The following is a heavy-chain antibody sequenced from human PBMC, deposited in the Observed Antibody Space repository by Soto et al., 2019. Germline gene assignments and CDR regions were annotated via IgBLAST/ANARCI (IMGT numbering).Heavy chain of an antibody. CDR3: ARIDDYGDYVTDY. V-gene: IGHV3-33*01. CDR2: ILYDGSKR. D-gene: IGHD4-17*01. CDR1: GFTFNTHG. J-gene: IGHJ4*02. Sequence: VELVESGGGVVQPGGSLRLSCAASGFTFNTHGMHWVRQAPGKGLEWVAVILYDGSKRYYADFVRGRFTISRDNSQNTLYLQMTSLRAEDTAVYYCARIDDYGDYVTDYWGQGALVTVSS.